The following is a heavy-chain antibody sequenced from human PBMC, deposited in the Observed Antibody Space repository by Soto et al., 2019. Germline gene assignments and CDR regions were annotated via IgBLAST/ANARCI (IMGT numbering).Heavy chain of an antibody. CDR1: GGTFSSYA. D-gene: IGHD2-21*02. CDR2: IIPIFGTA. Sequence: SVKVSCKASGGTFSSYAISWVRQAPGQGLEWMGGIIPIFGTANYAQKFQGRVTITADESTSTAYMELSSLRSEDTAVYYCARDLTSYCGGDCHEDDAFDIWGQGTMVTVAS. J-gene: IGHJ3*02. CDR3: ARDLTSYCGGDCHEDDAFDI. V-gene: IGHV1-69*13.